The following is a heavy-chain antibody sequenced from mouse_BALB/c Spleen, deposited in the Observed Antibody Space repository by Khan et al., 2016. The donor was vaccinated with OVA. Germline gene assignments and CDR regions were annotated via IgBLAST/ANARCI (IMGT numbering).Heavy chain of an antibody. CDR3: ERDGLGCDAFDY. Sequence: QVQLQQSGPELVKPGALVKISCTASGYTFTAYDINWVQQRPGQGLEWIGWIYPGDGTTEYSQHFKGKATLTADTSSNQASIQLRSLTSEDTAVYYCERDGLGCDAFDYWGQGTSVTVSS. CDR1: GYTFTAYD. J-gene: IGHJ4*01. CDR2: IYPGDGTT. V-gene: IGHV1-84*01. D-gene: IGHD2-3*01.